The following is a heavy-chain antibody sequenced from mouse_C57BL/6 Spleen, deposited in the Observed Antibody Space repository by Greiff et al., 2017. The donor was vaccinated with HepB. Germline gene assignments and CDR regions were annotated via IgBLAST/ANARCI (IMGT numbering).Heavy chain of an antibody. V-gene: IGHV5-17*01. D-gene: IGHD4-1*01. CDR2: ISSGSSNI. Sequence: EVQLVESGGGLVKPGGSLKLSCAASGFTFSDYGMHWVRQAPEKGLEWVAYISSGSSNIYYADTVKGRFTISRENAKNTLFLQMTSLRSEDTAMYSCASPNWDWFAYWGQGTLVTVSA. CDR1: GFTFSDYG. J-gene: IGHJ3*01. CDR3: ASPNWDWFAY.